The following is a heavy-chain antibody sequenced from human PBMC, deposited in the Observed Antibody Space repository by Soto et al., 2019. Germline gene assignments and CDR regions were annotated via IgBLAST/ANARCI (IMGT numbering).Heavy chain of an antibody. J-gene: IGHJ6*02. CDR3: ARAGLGIEVAGLFYNYGMAV. CDR2: MDYSGST. CDR1: GGSISASSYY. Sequence: SETLSLTCTVSGGSISASSYYWGTFRKPPGKGLEWIGSMDYSGSTYYNPSLKSRVTISVDTSKNQFSLKLSSVAAADTAVYYCARAGLGIEVAGLFYNYGMAVWGQGTTVS. D-gene: IGHD6-19*01. V-gene: IGHV4-39*07.